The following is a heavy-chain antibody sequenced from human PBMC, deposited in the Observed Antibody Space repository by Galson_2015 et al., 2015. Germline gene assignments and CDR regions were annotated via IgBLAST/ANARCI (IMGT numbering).Heavy chain of an antibody. CDR2: IYYSGST. J-gene: IGHJ5*02. Sequence: SETLSLTCTVSGGSISSSSYYWGWIRQPPGKGLEWIGYIYYSGSTNYNPSLKSRVTISVDTSKNQFSLKLSSVTAADTAVYYCARDIASSSWYRPRFDPWGQGTLVTVSS. V-gene: IGHV4-61*01. CDR1: GGSISSSSYY. CDR3: ARDIASSSWYRPRFDP. D-gene: IGHD6-13*01.